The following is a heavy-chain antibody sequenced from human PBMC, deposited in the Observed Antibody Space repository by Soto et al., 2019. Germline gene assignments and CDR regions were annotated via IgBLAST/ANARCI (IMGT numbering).Heavy chain of an antibody. CDR2: IDPSDSYT. CDR1: GYSFTSYW. Sequence: PGESLKISCKGSGYSFTSYWISWVRQMPGKGLGWMGRIDPSDSYTNYSPSFQGHVTISADKSISTAYLQWSSLKASDTAMYYCARAPYDSSGYYYVMSDYWGQGTLVTVSS. CDR3: ARAPYDSSGYYYVMSDY. J-gene: IGHJ4*02. V-gene: IGHV5-10-1*01. D-gene: IGHD3-22*01.